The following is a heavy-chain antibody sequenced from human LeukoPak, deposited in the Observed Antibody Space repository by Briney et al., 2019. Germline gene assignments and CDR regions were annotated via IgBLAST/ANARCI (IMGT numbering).Heavy chain of an antibody. V-gene: IGHV3-23*01. CDR2: ISGSGGST. CDR3: ARFRWGDYYYYGVDV. Sequence: GGSLRLSCAASGFTFGSYALNWVRQAPGQGLEWVSAISGSGGSTFYADSVKGRFTISRDTSKNMMFLQLNSLRVEDTAIYYCARFRWGDYYYYGVDVWGQGTTVTVSS. D-gene: IGHD3-16*01. CDR1: GFTFGSYA. J-gene: IGHJ6*02.